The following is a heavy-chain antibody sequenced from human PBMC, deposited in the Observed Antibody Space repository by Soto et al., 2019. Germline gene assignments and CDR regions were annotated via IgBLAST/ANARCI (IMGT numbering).Heavy chain of an antibody. CDR2: IYYSGST. Sequence: QVQLQESGPGLVKPSETLSLTCTVSGGSISSYCWTWIRQPPGKGLEWIGYIYYSGSTNYNPSLKSRVTTSVDTSKNQFSLKLSSVTAAYTAVYYCARRYGGNPDYCGQATLVTVSS. V-gene: IGHV4-59*08. CDR3: ARRYGGNPDY. CDR1: GGSISSYC. D-gene: IGHD2-15*01. J-gene: IGHJ4*02.